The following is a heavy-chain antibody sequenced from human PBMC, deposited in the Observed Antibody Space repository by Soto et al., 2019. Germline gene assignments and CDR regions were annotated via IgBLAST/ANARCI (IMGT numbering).Heavy chain of an antibody. CDR2: IIPIFGTA. Sequence: GASVKVSCKASGGTFSSYAISWVRQAPGQGLEWMGGIIPIFGTANYAQKFQGRVTITADESTSTAYMELSSLRSEDTAVYYCASAGWDSSGYYPKYFQHWGQGTPVTVSS. CDR1: GGTFSSYA. D-gene: IGHD3-22*01. V-gene: IGHV1-69*13. CDR3: ASAGWDSSGYYPKYFQH. J-gene: IGHJ1*01.